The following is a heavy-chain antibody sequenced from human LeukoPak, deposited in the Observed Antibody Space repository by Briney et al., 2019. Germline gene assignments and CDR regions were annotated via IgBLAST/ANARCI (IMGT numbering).Heavy chain of an antibody. J-gene: IGHJ4*02. CDR3: ARASAYHDFWSGYYRTGGLDY. V-gene: IGHV4-31*03. CDR1: GGSISSGGYY. Sequence: SETLSLTCTVSGGSISSGGYYWSWIRQHPGKGLEWIGYIYYSGSTYYNPSLKSRVTISVDTSKNQFSLKLSSVTAADTAVYYCARASAYHDFWSGYYRTGGLDYWGQGTLVTVSS. CDR2: IYYSGST. D-gene: IGHD3-3*01.